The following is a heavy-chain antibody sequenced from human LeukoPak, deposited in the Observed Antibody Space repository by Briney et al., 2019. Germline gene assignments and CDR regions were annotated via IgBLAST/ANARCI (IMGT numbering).Heavy chain of an antibody. D-gene: IGHD3-22*01. J-gene: IGHJ4*02. Sequence: SETLSLTCTVSGGSISSGGYYCSWLRQHPGKGLEWIGYVHYSGSTYYNPSLKSRVTISVDTSKNQFSLKLSSVTAADTAVYYCARGIPYYYDSSGYYPFDYWGQGTLVTVSS. CDR1: GGSISSGGYY. V-gene: IGHV4-31*03. CDR2: VHYSGST. CDR3: ARGIPYYYDSSGYYPFDY.